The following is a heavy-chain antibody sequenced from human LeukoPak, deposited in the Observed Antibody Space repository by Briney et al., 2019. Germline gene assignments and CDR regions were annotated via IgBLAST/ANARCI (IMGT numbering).Heavy chain of an antibody. J-gene: IGHJ6*02. Sequence: KPSETLSLTCAVYGGSFSGYYWSWVRQPPGKGLEWIGEINHSGSTNYNPSLKSRVTISVDTSKNQFSLKLSSVTAADTAVYYCARGSAPLKAGRIYYYYYGMDVWGQGTTVTVSS. D-gene: IGHD2-15*01. CDR3: ARGSAPLKAGRIYYYYYGMDV. V-gene: IGHV4-34*01. CDR2: INHSGST. CDR1: GGSFSGYY.